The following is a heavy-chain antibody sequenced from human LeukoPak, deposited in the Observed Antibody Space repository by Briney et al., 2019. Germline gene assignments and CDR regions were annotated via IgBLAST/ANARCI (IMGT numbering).Heavy chain of an antibody. J-gene: IGHJ3*02. Sequence: SETLSLTCAVYGGSFSGHYWSWIRQPPGKGLEWIGEINHSGSTNYNPSLKSRVTISVDTSKNQFSLKLSSVTAADTAVYYCARSDRQRARSGRLEAFDIWGQGTMVTVSS. D-gene: IGHD3-10*01. CDR1: GGSFSGHY. CDR3: ARSDRQRARSGRLEAFDI. V-gene: IGHV4-34*01. CDR2: INHSGST.